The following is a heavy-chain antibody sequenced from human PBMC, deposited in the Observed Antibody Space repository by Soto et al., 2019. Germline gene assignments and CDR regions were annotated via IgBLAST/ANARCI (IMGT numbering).Heavy chain of an antibody. CDR3: AREKVNTYTWSDP. CDR2: IYYSGST. CDR1: GGSISSYY. J-gene: IGHJ5*02. Sequence: TLSLTCTVSGGSISSYYWSLIRQSPGKGLEWIGYIYYSGSTNYNPSLKSRVTISVDTSKNQFSLKLSSVTAADTAVYYCAREKVNTYTWSDPWGKGTLVTVSP. V-gene: IGHV4-59*01. D-gene: IGHD2-21*01.